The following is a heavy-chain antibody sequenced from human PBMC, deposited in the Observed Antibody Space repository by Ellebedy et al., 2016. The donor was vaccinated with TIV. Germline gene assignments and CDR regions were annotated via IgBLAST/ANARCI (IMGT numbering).Heavy chain of an antibody. D-gene: IGHD1-26*01. CDR3: TRDSGWEETD. CDR2: INGRSDWT. V-gene: IGHV3-23*01. Sequence: GESLKISXAASGFTVSDHGMSWVRQAPGKGLEWVSGINGRSDWTDYLDSVKGRFTTSRDNSKNTLHLQINSLRVEDTAMYFCTRDSGWEETDWGQGTLVIVSS. J-gene: IGHJ4*02. CDR1: GFTVSDHG.